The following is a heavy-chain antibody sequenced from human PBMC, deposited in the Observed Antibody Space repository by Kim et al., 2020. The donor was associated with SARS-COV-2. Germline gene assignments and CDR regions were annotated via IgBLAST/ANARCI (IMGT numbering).Heavy chain of an antibody. CDR3: TGVTATTSAFWDAFD. Sequence: GGSLRLSCAASGFTFSGYAIHWVRQAPGKGLAWVGRIRSKAISYASAYAASGRGSISISRDDSKNKAQLKMNNLKTTDTAEYYCTGVTATTSAFWDAFD. V-gene: IGHV3-73*01. J-gene: IGHJ3*02. CDR2: IRSKAISYAS. D-gene: IGHD1-1*01. CDR1: GFTFSGYA.